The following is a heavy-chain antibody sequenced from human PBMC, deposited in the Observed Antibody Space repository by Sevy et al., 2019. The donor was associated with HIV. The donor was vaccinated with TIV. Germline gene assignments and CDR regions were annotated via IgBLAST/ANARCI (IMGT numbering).Heavy chain of an antibody. CDR1: GFTFSKYS. CDR2: LSLGCGEI. CDR3: AREGCTKTHDY. Sequence: GGSLRLSCAASGFTFSKYSMSWVRQPPGKGLEWVSTLSLGCGEINYADSVKGWFTSSRDNVKSSGELQMNNLRPEDTAVYYCAREGCTKTHDYWGQGTLVTVSS. V-gene: IGHV3-23*01. D-gene: IGHD2-8*01. J-gene: IGHJ4*02.